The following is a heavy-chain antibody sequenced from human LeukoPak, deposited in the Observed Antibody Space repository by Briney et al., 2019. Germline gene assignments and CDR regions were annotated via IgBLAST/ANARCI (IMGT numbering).Heavy chain of an antibody. CDR1: GGSVSSGSYY. Sequence: SETLSLTCTVSGGSVSSGSYYWSWIRQPPGKGLEWIGYIYYSGSTNYNPSLKGRVTISVDTSKNQFSLKLSSVTAADTAVYYCARVRSIAALSDYWGQGTLVTVSS. J-gene: IGHJ4*02. D-gene: IGHD6-6*01. CDR3: ARVRSIAALSDY. CDR2: IYYSGST. V-gene: IGHV4-61*01.